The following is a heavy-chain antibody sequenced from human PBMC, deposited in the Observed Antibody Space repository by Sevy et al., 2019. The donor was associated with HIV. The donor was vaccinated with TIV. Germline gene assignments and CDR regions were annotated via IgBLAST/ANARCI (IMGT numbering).Heavy chain of an antibody. V-gene: IGHV3-9*01. CDR1: GFTFDDHA. D-gene: IGHD6-13*01. J-gene: IGHJ4*02. Sequence: GGSLRLSCTGSGFTFDDHAMHWVRQAPGKGLEWVSGISWNSGRIGYADSVKGRFTISRDNAKNSLYLQMNSLRPEDTALYYCAKEEHLRTYSSSELNYWGQGTLVTVSS. CDR3: AKEEHLRTYSSSELNY. CDR2: ISWNSGRI.